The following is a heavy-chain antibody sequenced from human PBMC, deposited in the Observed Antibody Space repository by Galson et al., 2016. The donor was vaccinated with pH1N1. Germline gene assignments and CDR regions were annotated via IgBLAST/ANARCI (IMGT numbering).Heavy chain of an antibody. CDR2: INPNSGVT. V-gene: IGHV1-2*02. CDR1: GYTFTGYY. Sequence: SVKVSCKASGYTFTGYYMHWVRQAPGQGLEWMGWINPNSGVTNYAEKFQGRVTMTRDTSISTAYMELNRLRSEDTAVYYCARDHLGITMIVVVVGASHWFDPWGQGTLVTVSS. J-gene: IGHJ5*02. D-gene: IGHD3-22*01. CDR3: ARDHLGITMIVVVVGASHWFDP.